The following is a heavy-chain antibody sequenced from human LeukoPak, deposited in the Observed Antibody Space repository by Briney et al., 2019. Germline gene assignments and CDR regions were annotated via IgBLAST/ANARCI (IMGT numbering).Heavy chain of an antibody. CDR3: ARDKRGYCGGDCPFDY. Sequence: RASVTVPCKASGGTFSSYAISWVRQAPGQGLEWMGRIIPILGIANYAQKFQGRVTITADKSTSTAYMELSSLRSEDTAVYYCARDKRGYCGGDCPFDYWGQGTLVTVSS. V-gene: IGHV1-69*10. CDR2: IIPILGIA. CDR1: GGTFSSYA. D-gene: IGHD2-21*02. J-gene: IGHJ4*02.